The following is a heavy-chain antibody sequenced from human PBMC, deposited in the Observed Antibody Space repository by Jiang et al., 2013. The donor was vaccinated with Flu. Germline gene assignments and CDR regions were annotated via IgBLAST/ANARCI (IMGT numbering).Heavy chain of an antibody. V-gene: IGHV3-33*01. CDR2: IWYDGSNK. Sequence: QLLESGGGVVQPGRSLRLSCAASGFTFSSYGMHWVRQAPGKGLEWVAVIWYDGSNKYYADSVKGRFTISRDNSKNTLYLQMNSLRAEDTAVYYCARDYGDYDDAFDIWGQGTMVTVSS. D-gene: IGHD4-17*01. J-gene: IGHJ3*02. CDR1: GFTFSSYG. CDR3: ARDYGDYDDAFDI.